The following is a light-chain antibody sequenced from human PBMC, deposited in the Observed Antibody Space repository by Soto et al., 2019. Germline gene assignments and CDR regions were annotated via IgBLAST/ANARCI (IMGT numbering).Light chain of an antibody. V-gene: IGKV3-20*01. CDR3: QHYGTSWT. Sequence: EIVLTQSPDTLSLSPGERATLLCRASQSISSSYLAWYQQKPGHTPRLLIYGAFSRATGVPDRFSGSGSGTDFTLTIGRLEPEDFAVFYCQHYGTSWTFGQGTKVEMK. J-gene: IGKJ1*01. CDR2: GAF. CDR1: QSISSSY.